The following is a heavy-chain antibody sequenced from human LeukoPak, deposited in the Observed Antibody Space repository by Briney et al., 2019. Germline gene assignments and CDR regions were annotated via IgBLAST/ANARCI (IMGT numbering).Heavy chain of an antibody. D-gene: IGHD2-2*01. J-gene: IGHJ6*03. Sequence: GGFLRLSCAASGFTFSSYAMSWVRQAPGKGLEWVSAISGSGGSTYYADSVKGRFTISRDNSKNTLYLQMNSLRAEDTAVYYCAKAVLPGYCSSTSCFYYYYYMDVWGKGTTVTVSS. CDR2: ISGSGGST. CDR1: GFTFSSYA. V-gene: IGHV3-23*01. CDR3: AKAVLPGYCSSTSCFYYYYYMDV.